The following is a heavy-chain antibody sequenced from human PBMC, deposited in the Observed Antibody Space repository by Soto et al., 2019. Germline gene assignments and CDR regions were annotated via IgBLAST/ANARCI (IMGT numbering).Heavy chain of an antibody. CDR1: GYTFTSYA. V-gene: IGHV1-3*01. CDR3: ARVVVPAANAFDI. Sequence: ASVKVPCKASGYTFTSYAMHWVRQAPGQRLEWMGWINAGNGNTKYSQKFQGRVTITRDTSASTAYMELSSLRSEDTAVYYCARVVVPAANAFDIWGQGTMVTVSS. J-gene: IGHJ3*02. CDR2: INAGNGNT. D-gene: IGHD2-2*01.